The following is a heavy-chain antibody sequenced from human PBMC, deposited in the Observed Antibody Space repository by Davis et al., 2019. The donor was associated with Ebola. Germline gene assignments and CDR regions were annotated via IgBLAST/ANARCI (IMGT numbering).Heavy chain of an antibody. CDR2: IKRKTDGGTT. CDR3: TRRLGDRAFRYDY. CDR1: GFTFSSYW. Sequence: GESLKISCAASGFTFSSYWMSWVRQAPGKGLEWVGRIKRKTDGGTTDYTAPVEGRFTISRDDSKNTLYLQMNSLETEDTAVYYCTRRLGDRAFRYDYWGQGTLVTVSS. J-gene: IGHJ4*02. V-gene: IGHV3-15*01. D-gene: IGHD5-12*01.